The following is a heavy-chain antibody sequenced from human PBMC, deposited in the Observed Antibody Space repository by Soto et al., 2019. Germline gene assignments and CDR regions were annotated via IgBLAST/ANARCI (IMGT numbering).Heavy chain of an antibody. D-gene: IGHD3-22*01. V-gene: IGHV3-21*01. CDR2: ISSSSSYI. CDR3: ARETPSYYYDSSGYYTPSPPY. Sequence: PGGSLRLSCAASGFTFSSYSMNWVRQAPGKGLEWVSSISSSSSYIYYADSVKGRFTISRDNAKNSLYLQMNSLRAEDTAVYYCARETPSYYYDSSGYYTPSPPYWGQGTLVTVSS. CDR1: GFTFSSYS. J-gene: IGHJ4*02.